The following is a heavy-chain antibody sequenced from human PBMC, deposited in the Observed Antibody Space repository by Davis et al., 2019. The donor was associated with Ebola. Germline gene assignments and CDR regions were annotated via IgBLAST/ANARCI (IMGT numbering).Heavy chain of an antibody. CDR3: VREYDTKQWSDP. Sequence: ASVKVSCKASGYIFTDYGVSWVRQAPGQGLEWLGWISVIDGNTYYAQKLQDRVSMTADTSTRTIYMELSSLTSDDTAMYYCVREYDTKQWSDPWGQGTLVTVSS. V-gene: IGHV1-18*01. D-gene: IGHD3-9*01. CDR2: ISVIDGNT. J-gene: IGHJ5*02. CDR1: GYIFTDYG.